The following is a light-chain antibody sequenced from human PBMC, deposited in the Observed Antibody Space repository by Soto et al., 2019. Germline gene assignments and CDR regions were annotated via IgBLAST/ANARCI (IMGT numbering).Light chain of an antibody. CDR2: KAS. CDR3: QQYNSYSHLT. Sequence: DIQMTQSPSTLSGSVGDRVTITCRASQTISSWLAWYQQKPGKAPKLLIYKASTLKSGVPSRFSGSGSGTELTLTISSLQPDDFATYYCQQYNSYSHLTFGGGTKVDIK. V-gene: IGKV1-5*03. CDR1: QTISSW. J-gene: IGKJ4*01.